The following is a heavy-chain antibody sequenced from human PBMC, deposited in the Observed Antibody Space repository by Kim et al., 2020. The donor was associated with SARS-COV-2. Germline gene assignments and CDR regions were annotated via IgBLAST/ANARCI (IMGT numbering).Heavy chain of an antibody. Sequence: EDSVKGRFTICRDSSKNTVYLKMNSLRAEDTAIYYCAHRAVNNWFDPWGQGTQVTVSS. J-gene: IGHJ5*01. V-gene: IGHV3-23*01. D-gene: IGHD6-19*01. CDR3: AHRAVNNWFDP.